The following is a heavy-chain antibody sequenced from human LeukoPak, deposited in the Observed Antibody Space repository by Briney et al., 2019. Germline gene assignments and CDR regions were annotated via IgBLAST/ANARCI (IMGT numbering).Heavy chain of an antibody. J-gene: IGHJ6*03. Sequence: SETLSLTCAVYGGSFSGYHWSWIRQPPGKGLEWIGEINHSGSTNYNPSLKSRVTISVDTSKNQFSLKLSSVTAADTAVYYCARGCRTYYYDSSGYYYDYYYYMDVWGKGTTVTVSS. V-gene: IGHV4-34*01. CDR1: GGSFSGYH. CDR2: INHSGST. CDR3: ARGCRTYYYDSSGYYYDYYYYMDV. D-gene: IGHD3-22*01.